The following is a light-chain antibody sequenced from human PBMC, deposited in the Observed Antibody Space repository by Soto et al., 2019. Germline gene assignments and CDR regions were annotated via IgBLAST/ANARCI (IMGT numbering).Light chain of an antibody. CDR1: QSVDNNY. CDR2: AAS. V-gene: IGKV3-20*01. Sequence: EVVLTQSPGTLSLSAGERATLSCRASQSVDNNYLAWYQQRPGLAPRLLIYAASTRAAGIPDRFSGSGSGTDFTLTISRLEPEDVAVYYCHQYGRSPKTFGRGTKLEIK. CDR3: HQYGRSPKT. J-gene: IGKJ2*01.